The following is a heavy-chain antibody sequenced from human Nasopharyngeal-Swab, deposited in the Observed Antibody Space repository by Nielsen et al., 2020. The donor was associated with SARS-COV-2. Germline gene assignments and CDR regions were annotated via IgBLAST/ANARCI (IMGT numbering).Heavy chain of an antibody. CDR1: GFTVSSNY. J-gene: IGHJ4*02. D-gene: IGHD3-10*01. V-gene: IGHV3-53*01. Sequence: GESLKISCAASGFTVSSNYMSWVRQAPGKGLEWVSVIYSGGSTYYADSVKGRFTISRDNSKNTLYPQMNSLRAEDTAVYYCARDLPVRGVHVRWGQGTLVTVSS. CDR3: ARDLPVRGVHVR. CDR2: IYSGGST.